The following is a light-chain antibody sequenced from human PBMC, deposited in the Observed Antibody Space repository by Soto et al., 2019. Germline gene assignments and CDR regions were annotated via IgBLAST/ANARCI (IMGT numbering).Light chain of an antibody. V-gene: IGKV3-20*01. J-gene: IGKJ1*01. Sequence: EIVLTQSPGTLSLSPGERATLSCRASQSVSSSYLAWYQQKPGQPPRLLIYGASIRATGIPDRFSGSGSGTDLTLTISRLEPEDSAVYYCQQYGSSPRTFGQGTKVEIK. CDR1: QSVSSSY. CDR2: GAS. CDR3: QQYGSSPRT.